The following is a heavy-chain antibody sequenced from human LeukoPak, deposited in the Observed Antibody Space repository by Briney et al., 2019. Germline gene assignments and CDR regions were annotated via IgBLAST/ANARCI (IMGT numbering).Heavy chain of an antibody. CDR1: GFTVSSNY. CDR3: ARYDSGTGLLDY. Sequence: PGGSLRLSCAASGFTVSSNYMSWVRQAPGKGLEWVSVIYSGGSTYYADSVKGRFTISRHNSNNTLYLQVNSLRAEDTAVYYCARYDSGTGLLDYWGQGALVTVSS. V-gene: IGHV3-53*04. CDR2: IYSGGST. J-gene: IGHJ4*02. D-gene: IGHD3-10*01.